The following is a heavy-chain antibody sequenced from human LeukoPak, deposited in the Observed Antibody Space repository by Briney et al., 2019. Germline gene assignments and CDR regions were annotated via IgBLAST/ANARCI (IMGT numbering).Heavy chain of an antibody. J-gene: IGHJ6*02. CDR1: GGSISSGGYY. V-gene: IGHV4-61*08. CDR2: IYYSGST. CDR3: ARATTVTTNYYYGMDV. Sequence: PSETLSLTCTVSGGSISSGGYYWSWIRQHPGKGLEWIGYIYYSGSTNYNPSLKSRVTISVDTSKNQFSLKLSSVTAADTAVYYCARATTVTTNYYYGMDVWGQGTTVTVSS. D-gene: IGHD4-17*01.